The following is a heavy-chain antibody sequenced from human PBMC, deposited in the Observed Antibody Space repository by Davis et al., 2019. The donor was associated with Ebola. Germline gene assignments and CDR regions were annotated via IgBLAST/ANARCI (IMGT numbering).Heavy chain of an antibody. Sequence: MPSETLSLTCAVSGGSISSSNWWSWVRQPPGKGLEWIGEIYHSGSTNYNPSLKSRVTISVDKSKNQFSLKLSSVTAADTAVYYCARGLANYHPPAGYYYYGMDVWGQGTTVTVSS. V-gene: IGHV4-4*02. J-gene: IGHJ6*02. CDR3: ARGLANYHPPAGYYYYGMDV. CDR2: IYHSGST. CDR1: GGSISSSNW. D-gene: IGHD4/OR15-4a*01.